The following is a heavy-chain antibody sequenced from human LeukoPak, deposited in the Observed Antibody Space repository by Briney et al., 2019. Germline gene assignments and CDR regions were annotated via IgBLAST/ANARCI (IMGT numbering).Heavy chain of an antibody. CDR1: GFTFSDYY. V-gene: IGHV3-11*01. D-gene: IGHD4-17*01. CDR2: ISSSGSTI. Sequence: PGGSLRLSCAASGFTFSDYYMSWIRQAPGKGLEWVSYISSSGSTIYYADSVKGRFTISRDNSKNTLYLQMNSLRAEDTAVYYCAVTTVTTFIGPPDIWGQGTMVTVSS. CDR3: AVTTVTTFIGPPDI. J-gene: IGHJ3*02.